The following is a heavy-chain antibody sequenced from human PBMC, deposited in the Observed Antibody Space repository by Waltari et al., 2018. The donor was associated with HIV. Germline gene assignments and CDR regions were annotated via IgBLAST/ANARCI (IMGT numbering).Heavy chain of an antibody. D-gene: IGHD2-8*01. Sequence: QVQLQESGPGLATPSQTLSLPCTVSGGPISSGGYYCSWILQHPGKGLECVPYISTSGTTIKYADSVQGRFTISRDNAKNSLYLQMNSLRAEDTAVYYCARYCTSGVCNNLGVYWYFDLWGRGTLVTVSS. J-gene: IGHJ2*01. CDR2: ISTSGTTI. V-gene: IGHV3-11*01. CDR3: ARYCTSGVCNNLGVYWYFDL. CDR1: GGPISSGGYY.